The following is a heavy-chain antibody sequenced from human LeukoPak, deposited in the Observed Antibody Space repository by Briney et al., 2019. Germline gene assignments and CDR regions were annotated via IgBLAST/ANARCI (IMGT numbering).Heavy chain of an antibody. CDR3: AREGYYGSGSPPSLYFDY. D-gene: IGHD3-10*01. V-gene: IGHV3-30-3*01. Sequence: GGSLRLSCAASGFTFRNYVIHWVRQAPGKGLEWVAVTSSDLNVKLYADSVKGRFTISRDNSRSTLYLQMNSLRPEDTAIYYCAREGYYGSGSPPSLYFDYWGQGILVTVSS. J-gene: IGHJ4*02. CDR2: TSSDLNVK. CDR1: GFTFRNYV.